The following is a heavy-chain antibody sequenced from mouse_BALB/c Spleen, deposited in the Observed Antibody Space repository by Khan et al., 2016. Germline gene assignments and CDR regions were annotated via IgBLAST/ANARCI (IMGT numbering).Heavy chain of an antibody. V-gene: IGHV1-7*01. CDR3: ARYWDHY. CDR2: INPSTGYT. J-gene: IGHJ2*01. D-gene: IGHD4-1*01. CDR1: DYTFTSYW. Sequence: QVRLQQSGAELAKPGASVKMSCKASDYTFTSYWMHWVKQRPGQGLEWIGYINPSTGYTEYNQKFKDKATLTADKSSSTAYMQLSSLTSEDSAVYYCARYWDHYWGQGTTLTVSS.